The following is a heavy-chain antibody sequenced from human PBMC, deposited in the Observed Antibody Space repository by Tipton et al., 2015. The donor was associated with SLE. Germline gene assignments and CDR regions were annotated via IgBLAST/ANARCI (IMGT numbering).Heavy chain of an antibody. CDR2: IKQDGSEK. CDR3: AREPCGGDCRGPFDI. D-gene: IGHD2-21*01. CDR1: GFTFSNAW. J-gene: IGHJ3*02. V-gene: IGHV3-7*01. Sequence: GSLRLSCAASGFTFSNAWMSWVRQAPGKGLEWVANIKQDGSEKYYVDSVKGRFTISRDNAKNSLYLQMNSLRAEDTAVYYCAREPCGGDCRGPFDIWGQGTMVTVSS.